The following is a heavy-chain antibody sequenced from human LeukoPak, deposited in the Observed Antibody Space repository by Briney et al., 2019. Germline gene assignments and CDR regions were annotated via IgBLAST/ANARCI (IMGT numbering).Heavy chain of an antibody. CDR3: AKGNYYDSSAYNWFDP. D-gene: IGHD3-22*01. V-gene: IGHV3-23*01. CDR2: ISGSGGST. CDR1: GFTFSSYA. Sequence: PGGSLRLSCAASGFTFSSYAMSWVRQAPGKGLEWVSAISGSGGSTYYADSVKGRFTISRDNSKNTLYVQMNSLRAEDTAVYYCAKGNYYDSSAYNWFDPWGQGTLVTVSS. J-gene: IGHJ5*02.